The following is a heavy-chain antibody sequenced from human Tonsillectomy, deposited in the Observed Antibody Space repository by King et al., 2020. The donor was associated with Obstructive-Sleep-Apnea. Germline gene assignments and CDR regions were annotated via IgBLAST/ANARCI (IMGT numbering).Heavy chain of an antibody. CDR3: ARAKPVTSGC. J-gene: IGHJ4*02. CDR1: GFTFSSYA. V-gene: IGHV3-48*04. D-gene: IGHD4-17*01. Sequence: VQLVESGGDLIQPGGSLRLSCAASGFTFSSYAMNWVRQAPGKGLEWVAYISSSGSTIYYADSVKGRFTISRDNAQNSLYLQMSNLRADDTAVYYCARAKPVTSGCWGQGTLVTVSS. CDR2: ISSSGSTI.